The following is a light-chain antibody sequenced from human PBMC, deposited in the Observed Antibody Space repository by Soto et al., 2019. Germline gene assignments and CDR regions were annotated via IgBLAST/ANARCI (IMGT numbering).Light chain of an antibody. Sequence: QTVVTQAASLSVSPGGTVTLTCGLTSGSVSSRYYPSWYRQDPGQTPRTLIYSGDIRSSGVPDRFSGSILGSKAALTITGAQEDDEYVYYCVLYMKGDIRVFGGGTKLTVL. CDR1: SGSVSSRYY. J-gene: IGLJ2*01. V-gene: IGLV8-61*01. CDR2: SGD. CDR3: VLYMKGDIRV.